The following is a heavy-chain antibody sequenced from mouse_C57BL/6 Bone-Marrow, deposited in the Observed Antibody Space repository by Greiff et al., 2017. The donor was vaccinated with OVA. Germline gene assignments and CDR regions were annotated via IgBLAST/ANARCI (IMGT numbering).Heavy chain of an antibody. J-gene: IGHJ1*03. V-gene: IGHV1-69*01. D-gene: IGHD2-1*01. CDR1: GYTFTSYW. CDR2: IDPSASYT. Sequence: QVQLQQSGAELVMPGASVKLSCKASGYTFTSYWMHWVKQRPGQGLEWIGEIDPSASYTNYNQKFKGKSTLTVDKSSSTSYMQLSSLTSEDSAVYYCARSIYYGNYWYFDVWGTGTTVTVSS. CDR3: ARSIYYGNYWYFDV.